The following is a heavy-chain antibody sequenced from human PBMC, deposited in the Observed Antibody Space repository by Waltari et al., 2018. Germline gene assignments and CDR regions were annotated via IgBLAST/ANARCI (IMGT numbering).Heavy chain of an antibody. Sequence: EEQLVESGGGLVQPGGSLRLSCAASGFTFTSYWMYWVRQAPGKGLVWVSRIDTGGAYTSHADSVKGRFTISRDNAKNTLYLQMNSLRAEDTAVYYCAREAWFGELLSDYWGQGTLVTVSS. J-gene: IGHJ4*02. D-gene: IGHD3-10*01. V-gene: IGHV3-74*01. CDR3: AREAWFGELLSDY. CDR2: IDTGGAYT. CDR1: GFTFTSYW.